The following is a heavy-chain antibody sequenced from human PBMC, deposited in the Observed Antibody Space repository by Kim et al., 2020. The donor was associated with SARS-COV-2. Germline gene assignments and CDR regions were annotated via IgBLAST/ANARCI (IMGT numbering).Heavy chain of an antibody. CDR3: AKDLGSGQWLAHYYYGMDV. V-gene: IGHV3-9*01. Sequence: GGSLRLSCAASGFTFDDYAMHWVRQAPGKGLEWVSGISWNSGSIGYADSVKGRFAISRDNAKNSLYLQMNSLRAEDTALYYCAKDLGSGQWLAHYYYGMDVWGQGTTVTVSS. CDR1: GFTFDDYA. CDR2: ISWNSGSI. J-gene: IGHJ6*02. D-gene: IGHD6-19*01.